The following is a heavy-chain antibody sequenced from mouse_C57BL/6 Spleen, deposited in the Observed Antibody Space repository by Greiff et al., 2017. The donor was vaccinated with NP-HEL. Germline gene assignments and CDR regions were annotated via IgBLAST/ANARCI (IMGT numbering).Heavy chain of an antibody. Sequence: EVQLQQSGPELVKPGASVKISCKASGYTFTDYYMNWVKQSHGKSLEWIGDINPNNGGTSYNQKFKGKATLTVDKSSSTAYMELRSLTSEDSAVYYFARNYGSSYPLRFWGQGTLVTVSA. V-gene: IGHV1-26*01. CDR2: INPNNGGT. CDR3: ARNYGSSYPLRF. J-gene: IGHJ3*01. D-gene: IGHD1-1*01. CDR1: GYTFTDYY.